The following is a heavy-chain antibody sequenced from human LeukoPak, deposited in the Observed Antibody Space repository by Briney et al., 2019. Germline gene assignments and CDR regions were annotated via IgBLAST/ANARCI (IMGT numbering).Heavy chain of an antibody. CDR1: GFTFSTYS. D-gene: IGHD5-12*01. Sequence: GGSLRLSCAASGFTFSTYSMKWVRQAPGKGLEGVSYISDSGAMYYADSVRGRFTVSRGNAQNSLFLQMNSLRAEDTAVYYCARDGGYRGYDADCWGQGTLVTVSS. CDR2: ISDSGAM. CDR3: ARDGGYRGYDADC. V-gene: IGHV3-48*01. J-gene: IGHJ4*02.